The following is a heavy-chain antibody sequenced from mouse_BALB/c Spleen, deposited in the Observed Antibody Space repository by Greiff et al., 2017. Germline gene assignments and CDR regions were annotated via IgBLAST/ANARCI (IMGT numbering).Heavy chain of an antibody. Sequence: EVKVEESGAELVRSGASVKLSCTASGFNIKDYYMHWVKQRPEQGLEWIGWIDPENGDTEYAPKFQGKATMTADTSSNTAYLQLSSLTSEDTAVYYCNEGRRAMDYWGQGTSVTVSS. V-gene: IGHV14-4*02. CDR3: NEGRRAMDY. CDR2: IDPENGDT. CDR1: GFNIKDYY. J-gene: IGHJ4*01.